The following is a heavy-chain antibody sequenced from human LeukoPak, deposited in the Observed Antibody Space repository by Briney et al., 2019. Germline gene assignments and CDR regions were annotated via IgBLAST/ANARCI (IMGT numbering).Heavy chain of an antibody. CDR3: ATAPGYNADY. CDR1: GLTFSSYG. Sequence: PGRSLRLSCAASGLTFSSYGMHGVRQAPGKGLEWVAVISYDGSNKYYADSVKGRFTISRDNSKNTLYLQMNSLRAEDTAVYYCATAPGYNADYWGQGTLVTVSS. V-gene: IGHV3-30*03. CDR2: ISYDGSNK. J-gene: IGHJ4*02. D-gene: IGHD5-24*01.